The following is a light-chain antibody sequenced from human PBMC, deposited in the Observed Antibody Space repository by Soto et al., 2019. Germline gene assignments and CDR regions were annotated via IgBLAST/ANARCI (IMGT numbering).Light chain of an antibody. V-gene: IGKV3-20*01. CDR2: DTS. CDR3: QQYGTSEIT. CDR1: PTLSNSF. Sequence: GERATLSCRASPTLSNSFIAWYQQKPGQAPRLLIYDTSSRATGVPDRYSASGSGTDFTLTISRLEPEDFAVFFCQQYGTSEITFGQGTRLENK. J-gene: IGKJ5*01.